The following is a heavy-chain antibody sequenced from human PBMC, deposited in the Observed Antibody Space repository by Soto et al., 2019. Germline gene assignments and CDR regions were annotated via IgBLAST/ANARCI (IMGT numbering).Heavy chain of an antibody. CDR2: IWYDGTNK. CDR3: AIEVGSGYAPVYGVDV. CDR1: GFTFSSYG. V-gene: IGHV3-33*01. J-gene: IGHJ6*02. Sequence: QVQLVESGGGVVQPGRSLRLSCAASGFTFSSYGMHWVRQAPGKGLEWVAVIWYDGTNKYYADSVKGRFTISRDNSKNVLYLQMNSQRAEETAVYYCAIEVGSGYAPVYGVDVWGQGTTVTVSS. D-gene: IGHD3-3*01.